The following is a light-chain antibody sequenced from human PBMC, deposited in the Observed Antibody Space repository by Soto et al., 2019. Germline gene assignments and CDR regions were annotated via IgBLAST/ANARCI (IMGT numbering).Light chain of an antibody. CDR1: QRVSSTS. CDR2: GAS. V-gene: IGKV3-20*01. CDR3: QQFGGSTWT. Sequence: EIVMTQSPATLSVSPGERATLSCRASQRVSSTSFAWHQQKPGQAPRLLFYGASSRATGIPDRFSGSGSGTDFTLTISRLEPEDFAVYYCQQFGGSTWTFGQGTKVDIK. J-gene: IGKJ1*01.